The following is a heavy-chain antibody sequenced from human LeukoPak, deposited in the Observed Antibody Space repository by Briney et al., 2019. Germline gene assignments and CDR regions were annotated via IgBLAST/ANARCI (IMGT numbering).Heavy chain of an antibody. Sequence: GASVKVSCKASGGTFSSYAISWVRQAPGQGLEWMGRIIPIFGTANYAQKFQGRVTITTDESTSTAYMELSSLRSEDTAVYYCARVRQGDGYNLFDYWGQGTLVTVSS. CDR3: ARVRQGDGYNLFDY. V-gene: IGHV1-69*05. CDR2: IIPIFGTA. J-gene: IGHJ4*02. CDR1: GGTFSSYA. D-gene: IGHD5-24*01.